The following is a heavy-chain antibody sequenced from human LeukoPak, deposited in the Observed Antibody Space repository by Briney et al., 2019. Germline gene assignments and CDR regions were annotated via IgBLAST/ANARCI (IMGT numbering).Heavy chain of an antibody. J-gene: IGHJ1*01. Sequence: SETLSLTCTVSGGSISSYYWSWIRQPPGKGLEWIGYIYYSGSTNYNPSLKSRVTISVDTSKNQFSLKLSSVTAADTAVYYCARAINYYDSSGYEAEYFQHWGQGTLVTVSS. CDR2: IYYSGST. V-gene: IGHV4-59*01. CDR1: GGSISSYY. D-gene: IGHD3-22*01. CDR3: ARAINYYDSSGYEAEYFQH.